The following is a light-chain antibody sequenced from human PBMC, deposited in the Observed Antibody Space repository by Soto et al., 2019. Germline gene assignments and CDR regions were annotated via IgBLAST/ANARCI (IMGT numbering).Light chain of an antibody. CDR3: QQRNIWPPVT. CDR1: PSVTNY. Sequence: EIVSTQSPATLSLSPWERATLSCRASPSVTNYLALYQQKPGQAPRLLIYGAFNRATGIPARFSGSGSGTDFTLTISSLEPEDFAVYYCQQRNIWPPVTFGQGTRLEIK. CDR2: GAF. J-gene: IGKJ5*01. V-gene: IGKV3-11*01.